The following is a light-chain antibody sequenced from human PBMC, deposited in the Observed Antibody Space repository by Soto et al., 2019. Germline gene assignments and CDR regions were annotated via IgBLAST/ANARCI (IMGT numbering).Light chain of an antibody. Sequence: QSVLTQPASVSGSPGQSITISCTGTSSDVGGYKFVSWYQQHPGKAPKLMIYEVSNRPSGVSNRFSGSKYGNTASLTISGLQAEDEADYYCSSYTTSSTRVFGGGTKLTVL. J-gene: IGLJ3*02. CDR2: EVS. CDR1: SSDVGGYKF. V-gene: IGLV2-14*01. CDR3: SSYTTSSTRV.